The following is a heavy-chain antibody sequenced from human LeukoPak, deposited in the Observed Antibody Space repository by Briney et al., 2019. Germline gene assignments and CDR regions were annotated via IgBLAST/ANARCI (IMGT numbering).Heavy chain of an antibody. D-gene: IGHD6-19*01. Sequence: GASVEVSCKASGYTFTSYYMHWVRQAPGQGLEWMGIINPSGGSTSYAQKFQGRVTMTRDMSTSTVYMELSSLRSEDTAVYYCARIAVAGSALGYWGQGTLVTVSS. V-gene: IGHV1-46*01. J-gene: IGHJ4*02. CDR1: GYTFTSYY. CDR2: INPSGGST. CDR3: ARIAVAGSALGY.